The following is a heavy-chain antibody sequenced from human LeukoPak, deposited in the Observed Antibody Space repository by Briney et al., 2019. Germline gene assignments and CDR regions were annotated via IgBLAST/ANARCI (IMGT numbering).Heavy chain of an antibody. Sequence: ASVKVSCKASGYTFTSYGISWVRQAPGQGLEWMGWISAYNGNTNYAQKLQGRVTMTTDTSTSTAYMELRSLRSDDTAVYYCARVLDYYDSSGYPLYYWGQGTLVTVSS. V-gene: IGHV1-18*01. J-gene: IGHJ4*02. D-gene: IGHD3-22*01. CDR2: ISAYNGNT. CDR3: ARVLDYYDSSGYPLYY. CDR1: GYTFTSYG.